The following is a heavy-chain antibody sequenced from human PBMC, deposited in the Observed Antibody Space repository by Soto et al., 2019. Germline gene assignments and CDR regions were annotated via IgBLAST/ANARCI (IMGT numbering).Heavy chain of an antibody. Sequence: GGSLRLSCAASGFTFSSYAMSWVRQAPGKGLEWVSAISGSGGSTYYADSGKGRFTISRDNSKNTLYLQMNSLRAEDTDVYYCAKHNSIIFPGPTYFDYWGQGTLVTVSS. D-gene: IGHD3-9*01. CDR2: ISGSGGST. J-gene: IGHJ4*02. V-gene: IGHV3-23*01. CDR1: GFTFSSYA. CDR3: AKHNSIIFPGPTYFDY.